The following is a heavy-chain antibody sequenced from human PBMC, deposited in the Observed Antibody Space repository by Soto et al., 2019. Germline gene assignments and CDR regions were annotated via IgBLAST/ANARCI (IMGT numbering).Heavy chain of an antibody. J-gene: IGHJ4*02. CDR1: GFTFSMYW. CDR2: ISDDGSRA. Sequence: LRLSCTASGFTFSMYWMHWVRQVPGKGPEWVSRISDDGSRADYADSVKGRFTISRDNAKNTLYLEMHVLRADDTAVYYCTRGPRPSSVGTGAFWGQGTPVTVSS. CDR3: TRGPRPSSVGTGAF. D-gene: IGHD3-10*01. V-gene: IGHV3-74*01.